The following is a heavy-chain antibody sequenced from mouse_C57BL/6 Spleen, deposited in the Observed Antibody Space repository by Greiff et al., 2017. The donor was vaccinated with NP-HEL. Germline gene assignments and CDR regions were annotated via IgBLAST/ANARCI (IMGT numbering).Heavy chain of an antibody. V-gene: IGHV3-6*01. CDR1: GYSITSGYY. CDR3: ARGGGTEFAY. D-gene: IGHD2-14*01. J-gene: IGHJ3*01. CDR2: ISYDGSN. Sequence: VQLKESGPGLVKPSQSLSLTCSVTGYSITSGYYWNWIRQFPGNKLEWMGYISYDGSNNYNPSLKNRISITRDTSKNQFFLKLNSVTTEDTATYYCARGGGTEFAYWGQGTLVTVSA.